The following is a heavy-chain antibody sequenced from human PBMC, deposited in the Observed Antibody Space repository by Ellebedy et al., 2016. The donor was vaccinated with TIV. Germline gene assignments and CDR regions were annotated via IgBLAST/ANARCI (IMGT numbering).Heavy chain of an antibody. CDR3: ARGYSSGWYLVGY. CDR2: INHSGST. J-gene: IGHJ4*02. CDR1: GGSFSGYY. D-gene: IGHD6-19*01. V-gene: IGHV4-34*01. Sequence: SETLSLTCAVYGGSFSGYYWSWIRQPPGKGLEWIGEINHSGSTNYNPSLKSRVTISVDTSKNQFSLKLSSVTAADTAVYYCARGYSSGWYLVGYWGQGTLVTVSS.